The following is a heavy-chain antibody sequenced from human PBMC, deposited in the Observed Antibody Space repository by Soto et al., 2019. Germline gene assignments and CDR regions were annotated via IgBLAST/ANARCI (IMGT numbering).Heavy chain of an antibody. CDR2: VNPNSGGT. V-gene: IGHV1-2*04. D-gene: IGHD2-15*01. CDR3: ARPTLGAALDY. CDR1: GYTFTGYY. Sequence: QVQLVQSGAEVKKPGASVKVSCKASGYTFTGYYIHWVRQAPGQGLEWMGWVNPNSGGTSYAQKLQDLITMTSNTSISTAYMELSRLRSDDSAVYYCARPTLGAALDYWGQGTLFTVSS. J-gene: IGHJ4*02.